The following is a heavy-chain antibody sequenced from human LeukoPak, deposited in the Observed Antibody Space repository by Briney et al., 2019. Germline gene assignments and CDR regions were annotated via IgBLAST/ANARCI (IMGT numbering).Heavy chain of an antibody. V-gene: IGHV3-11*01. CDR3: ARAGGDGYNYHYFDY. CDR2: ISSSDSTI. CDR1: GFTFSDYY. Sequence: GGSLRLSCAASGFTFSDYYMSWIRQAPGKGLEWVSYISSSDSTIYYADSVKGRFTISRDNAKKSLYLQMNSLRAEDTAVYYCARAGGDGYNYHYFDYWGQGTLVTVSS. J-gene: IGHJ4*02. D-gene: IGHD5-24*01.